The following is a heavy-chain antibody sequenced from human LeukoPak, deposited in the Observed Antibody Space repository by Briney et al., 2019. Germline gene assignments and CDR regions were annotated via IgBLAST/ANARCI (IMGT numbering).Heavy chain of an antibody. Sequence: GGSLRPSCAASGFTFSDYYTSWIRQAPGKGLEWVSYISSISSYTNYADSVKGRFTISRDNAKNSLYLQMNSLRAEDTAVYYCARAKRDLYDILTGYYYYFDYWGQGTLVTVAS. V-gene: IGHV3-11*06. J-gene: IGHJ4*02. D-gene: IGHD3-9*01. CDR2: ISSISSYT. CDR3: ARAKRDLYDILTGYYYYFDY. CDR1: GFTFSDYY.